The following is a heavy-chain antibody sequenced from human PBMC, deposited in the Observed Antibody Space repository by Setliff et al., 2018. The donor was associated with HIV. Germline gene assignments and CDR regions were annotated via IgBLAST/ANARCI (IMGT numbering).Heavy chain of an antibody. CDR1: GGSISSHY. J-gene: IGHJ4*02. CDR2: IYYSGNT. D-gene: IGHD6-13*01. V-gene: IGHV4-59*11. CDR3: ARYSSSWYGFDY. Sequence: SETLSLTCTVSGGSISSHYWSWIRQPPGKGLEWIGSIYYSGNTIYNPSLKSRVTISVDTSKNQFSLKLSSVTAADTAVYYCARYSSSWYGFDYWGQGTLVTVSS.